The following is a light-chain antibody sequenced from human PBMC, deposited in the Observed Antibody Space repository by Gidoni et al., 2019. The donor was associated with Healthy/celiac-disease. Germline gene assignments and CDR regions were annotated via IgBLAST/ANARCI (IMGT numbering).Light chain of an antibody. J-gene: IGKJ3*01. CDR1: QGISNY. Sequence: DIQMTQSPSSLSASVGDRVTITCRASQGISNYLAWYQPKPGKVPKLLIYAASTLQSGVPSRFSGSGSGTDFTLTISSLQPEDVATYYCQKYNSAPIFTFGPGTKVDIK. CDR3: QKYNSAPIFT. V-gene: IGKV1-27*01. CDR2: AAS.